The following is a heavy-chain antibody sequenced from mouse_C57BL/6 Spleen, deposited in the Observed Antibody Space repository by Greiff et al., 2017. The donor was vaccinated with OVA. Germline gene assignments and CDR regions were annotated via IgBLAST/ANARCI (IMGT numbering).Heavy chain of an antibody. J-gene: IGHJ4*01. CDR3: ASFYCDGSTYYYAMDY. D-gene: IGHD1-1*01. V-gene: IGHV1-58*01. CDR2: IYLGNGYT. Sequence: EVQLQQSGAELVRPGSSVKMSCKTSGYTFTSYGINWVKQRPGQGLEWIGYIYLGNGYTEYNEKFKGKATLTSDTSSSTAYMQLSSLTSEDSAIYFCASFYCDGSTYYYAMDYWGQGTSVTVSS. CDR1: GYTFTSYG.